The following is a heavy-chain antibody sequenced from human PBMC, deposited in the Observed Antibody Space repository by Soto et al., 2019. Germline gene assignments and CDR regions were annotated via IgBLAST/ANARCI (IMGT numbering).Heavy chain of an antibody. V-gene: IGHV4-4*02. CDR1: CVSISTSNW. Sequence: PSETLSLTCAVSCVSISTSNWWRWVRQPPGKGLEWIGEVYRTGSTNYNPSLESRLTISVDKSKNQFSLKLTSVTAADTAVYYCARARATIAAAAIFDCWGQGTLVTVSS. D-gene: IGHD6-13*01. CDR3: ARARATIAAAAIFDC. CDR2: VYRTGST. J-gene: IGHJ4*02.